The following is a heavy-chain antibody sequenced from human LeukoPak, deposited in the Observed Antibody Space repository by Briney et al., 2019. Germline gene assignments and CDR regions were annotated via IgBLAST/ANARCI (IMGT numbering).Heavy chain of an antibody. D-gene: IGHD3-22*01. CDR1: GYSFTSYW. CDR3: ARRGYYDSSGYYVGALDY. J-gene: IGHJ4*02. V-gene: IGHV5-51*01. CDR2: IYPGDSDT. Sequence: GESLKISCKGSGYSFTSYWIGWVRQMPGKGLEWMGIIYPGDSDTRYSPSFQGQVTISADKSISTAYLQWSSLKASDTAMYYCARRGYYDSSGYYVGALDYWGQGTLVTVSS.